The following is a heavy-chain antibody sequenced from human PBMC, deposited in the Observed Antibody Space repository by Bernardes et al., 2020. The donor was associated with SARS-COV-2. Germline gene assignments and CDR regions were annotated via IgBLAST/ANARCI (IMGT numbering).Heavy chain of an antibody. J-gene: IGHJ2*01. CDR3: ARDGGGLAYCGGDCYPTRMTDWYFDL. CDR1: GFTFSSYS. Sequence: GGSLRLSCAASGFTFSSYSMNWVRQAPGKGLEWVSYISSSSSTIYYADSVKGRFTISRDNAKNSLYLQMNSLRAEDTAVYYCARDGGGLAYCGGDCYPTRMTDWYFDLWGRGTLVTVSS. D-gene: IGHD2-21*02. CDR2: ISSSSSTI. V-gene: IGHV3-48*01.